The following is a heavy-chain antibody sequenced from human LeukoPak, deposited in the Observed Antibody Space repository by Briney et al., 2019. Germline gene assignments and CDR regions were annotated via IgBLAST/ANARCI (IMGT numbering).Heavy chain of an antibody. CDR1: GYTFTSYY. CDR2: INPSGDST. J-gene: IGHJ4*02. V-gene: IGHV1-46*01. Sequence: ASVKVSCKASGYTFTSYYLHWVRQAPGQGLEWMGIINPSGDSTTYAQRFQDRITMTRDTSTSTVYMELSSLRSEDTAVYYCVSIGRHLDPFGYWGQGTLVTVSS. D-gene: IGHD2-21*01. CDR3: VSIGRHLDPFGY.